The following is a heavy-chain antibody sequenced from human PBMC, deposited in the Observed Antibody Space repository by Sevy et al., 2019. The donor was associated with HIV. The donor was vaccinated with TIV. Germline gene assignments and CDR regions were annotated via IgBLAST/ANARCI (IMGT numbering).Heavy chain of an antibody. CDR1: GFSFSDYT. CDR2: MSSSITYT. Sequence: GGSLRLSCEASGFSFSDYTMTWVRQAPGKGLEWVSSMSSSITYTYYADSMKGGFTISRGNATSSLYQKMNSLRAEDKSVYYCAGDSGFIVRASSDYWGQGTLVTVSS. V-gene: IGHV3-21*03. D-gene: IGHD1-26*01. J-gene: IGHJ4*02. CDR3: AGDSGFIVRASSDY.